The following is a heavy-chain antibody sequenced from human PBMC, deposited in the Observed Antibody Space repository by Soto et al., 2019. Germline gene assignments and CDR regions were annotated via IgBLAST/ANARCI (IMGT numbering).Heavy chain of an antibody. D-gene: IGHD3-22*01. V-gene: IGHV3-33*01. J-gene: IGHJ4*02. CDR2: IWYDGSNK. CDR3: GREGGSGYYKGWYFDY. CDR1: GFTFSSYG. Sequence: QVQLVESGGGVVQPGRSLRLSCAASGFTFSSYGMHWVRQAPGKGLEWVAVIWYDGSNKYYADSVKGRFTISRDNSKNTLYLQMNSLRAEDTAVYYCGREGGSGYYKGWYFDYWGQGTLVTVSS.